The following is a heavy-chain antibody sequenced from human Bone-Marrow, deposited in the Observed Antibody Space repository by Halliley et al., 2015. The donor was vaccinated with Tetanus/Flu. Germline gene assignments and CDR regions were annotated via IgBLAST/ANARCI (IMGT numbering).Heavy chain of an antibody. CDR3: ARDRGGLWYFDL. Sequence: TLSLTCTASDGSISTYYWSWIRQPPGKGLEWIANIYNSGSTMYNPSLKSRVTISVDTPKNQFSLKLTSVTAADTAVYYCARDRGGLWYFDLWGRGTLVTVSS. V-gene: IGHV4-59*01. D-gene: IGHD1-26*01. CDR2: IYNSGST. CDR1: DGSISTYY. J-gene: IGHJ2*01.